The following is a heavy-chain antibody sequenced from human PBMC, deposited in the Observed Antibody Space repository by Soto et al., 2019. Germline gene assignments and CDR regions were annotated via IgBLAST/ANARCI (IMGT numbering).Heavy chain of an antibody. D-gene: IGHD3-9*01. J-gene: IGHJ6*02. CDR1: GGTFSSYA. CDR2: IIPIFAPA. Sequence: SVKVSCKASGGTFSSYAISWVGQAPGQGLELMGGIIPIFAPANYAQKFQGRVTITAADSTSTAYMELRSLRSEDTAVYYCARDPLPEGRWDDTVTGSPYYYYGMDVWG. V-gene: IGHV1-69*13. CDR3: ARDPLPEGRWDDTVTGSPYYYYGMDV.